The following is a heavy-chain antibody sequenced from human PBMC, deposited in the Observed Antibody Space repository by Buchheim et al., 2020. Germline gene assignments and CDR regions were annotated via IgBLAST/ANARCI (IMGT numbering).Heavy chain of an antibody. CDR3: ARDQWELYDYYYYGMDV. D-gene: IGHD1-26*01. CDR2: ITPFNGNT. CDR1: GYTFTYRY. V-gene: IGHV1-45*02. Sequence: QMQLVQSGAEVKKTGSSVKVSCKASGYTFTYRYLHWVRQAPGQALEWMGWITPFNGNTNYAQKFQDRVTITRDRSMSTAYMELSSLRSEDTAMYYCARDQWELYDYYYYGMDVWGQGTT. J-gene: IGHJ6*02.